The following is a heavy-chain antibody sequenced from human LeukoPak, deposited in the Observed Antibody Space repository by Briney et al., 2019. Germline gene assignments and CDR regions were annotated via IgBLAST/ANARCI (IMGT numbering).Heavy chain of an antibody. J-gene: IGHJ3*02. CDR3: ARDIAARDDFWSGYYNDAFDI. D-gene: IGHD3-3*01. CDR1: GYSISSGYY. V-gene: IGHV4-38-2*02. Sequence: SETLSLTCTVSGYSISSGYYWGWIRQPPGKGLEWIGSIYHSGSTYYNPSLKSRVTMSVDTSKNQFSLKLSSVTAADTAVYYCARDIAARDDFWSGYYNDAFDIWGQGTMVTVSS. CDR2: IYHSGST.